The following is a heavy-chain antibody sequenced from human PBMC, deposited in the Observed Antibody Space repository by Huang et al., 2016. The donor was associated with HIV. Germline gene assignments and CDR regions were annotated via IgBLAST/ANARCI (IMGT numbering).Heavy chain of an antibody. Sequence: QVQLVQSGAEVKKPGSSVKVSCKASGGTFSSYAISWVRQAPVQGLEWMGGIMPIFGTANYAQKFQGRVKITADEATSTAYMELSSLRSEDTAVYYCARARGYYDSSVSYYFDYWGQGTLVTVSS. D-gene: IGHD3-22*01. V-gene: IGHV1-69*13. CDR1: GGTFSSYA. J-gene: IGHJ4*02. CDR3: ARARGYYDSSVSYYFDY. CDR2: IMPIFGTA.